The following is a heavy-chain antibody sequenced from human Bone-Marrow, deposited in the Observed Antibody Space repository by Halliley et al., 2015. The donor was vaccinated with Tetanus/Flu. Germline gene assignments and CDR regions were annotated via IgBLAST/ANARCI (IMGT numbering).Heavy chain of an antibody. CDR3: ARLSLDNSPTTWFDA. CDR2: INSDGSST. CDR1: GFIFSDPA. D-gene: IGHD3-9*01. J-gene: IGHJ5*02. Sequence: SLRLSCAASGFIFSDPAMHWVRQAPGKGLVWVSRINSDGSSTSHADSVKGRFTISRDNAKNTLYLQMNSLRAEDTAVYSCARLSLDNSPTTWFDAWGQGTLVTVSS. V-gene: IGHV3-74*01.